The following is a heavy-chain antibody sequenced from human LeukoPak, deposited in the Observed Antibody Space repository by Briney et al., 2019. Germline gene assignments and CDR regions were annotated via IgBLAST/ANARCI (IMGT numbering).Heavy chain of an antibody. V-gene: IGHV3-23*01. D-gene: IGHD3-22*01. CDR3: ASASHDSSGYFSYYYYMDV. CDR2: ISGSGGST. CDR1: GFTFSSYG. Sequence: GGSLRLSCAASGFTFSSYGMSWVRQAPGKGLEWVSAISGSGGSTYYADSVKGRFTISRDNSKNTLYLQMNSLRAEDTAVYYCASASHDSSGYFSYYYYMDVWGKGTTVTISS. J-gene: IGHJ6*03.